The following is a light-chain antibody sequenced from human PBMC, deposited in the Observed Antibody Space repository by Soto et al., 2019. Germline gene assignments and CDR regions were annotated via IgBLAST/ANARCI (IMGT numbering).Light chain of an antibody. CDR3: QQYNNWRSIT. CDR2: DTS. V-gene: IGKV3-15*01. J-gene: IGKJ5*01. CDR1: QSISSK. Sequence: EIVMTQSPATLSLSPGERATLSCWASQSISSKFAWYQHRPGQAPRLLIYDTSTRAAGIPARFSGSGSGTDFTLTISSLQSEDFAVYYCQQYNNWRSITFGRGTRLESK.